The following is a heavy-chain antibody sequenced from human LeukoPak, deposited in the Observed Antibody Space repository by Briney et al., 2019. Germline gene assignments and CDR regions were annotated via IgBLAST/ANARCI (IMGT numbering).Heavy chain of an antibody. CDR2: IYYSGST. CDR3: ASGGYYYDSSGYRDDAFDI. J-gene: IGHJ3*02. D-gene: IGHD3-22*01. V-gene: IGHV4-59*01. Sequence: PSETLSLTCTVSGGSISSYYWSWIRQPPGKGREWIGYIYYSGSTNYNPSLKSRVTISVDTSKNQFSLKLSSVTAADTAVYYCASGGYYYDSSGYRDDAFDIWGQGTMVTASS. CDR1: GGSISSYY.